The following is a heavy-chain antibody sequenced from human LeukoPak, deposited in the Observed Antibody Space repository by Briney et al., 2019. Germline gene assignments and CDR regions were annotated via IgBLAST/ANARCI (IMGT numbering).Heavy chain of an antibody. J-gene: IGHJ4*02. Sequence: PGGSLRLSCAASGFTFSSYAMSWVRQAPGKGLEWVSVISGRGGSTYYADSVKGRFTISRDNSKNTLYLQMNSLRAEDTAVYYCAKARDLIEPAAFDYWGQGTLVTVSS. CDR3: AKARDLIEPAAFDY. CDR1: GFTFSSYA. D-gene: IGHD2-2*01. CDR2: ISGRGGST. V-gene: IGHV3-23*01.